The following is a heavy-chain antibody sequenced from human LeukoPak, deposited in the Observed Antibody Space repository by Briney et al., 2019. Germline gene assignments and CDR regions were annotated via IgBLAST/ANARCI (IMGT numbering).Heavy chain of an antibody. V-gene: IGHV3-74*01. J-gene: IGHJ4*02. CDR2: IDSAGARI. Sequence: PGGSLGLSCAGSGFGFSGYWIHWVRQVPGKGLAWVSRIDSAGARIQYAGSVKGRFTISRDNAKNTVYLQMNSLRPEDTAVYYCVADSENRSGGDFWGQGTLVTVSS. CDR1: GFGFSGYW. D-gene: IGHD3-10*01. CDR3: VADSENRSGGDF.